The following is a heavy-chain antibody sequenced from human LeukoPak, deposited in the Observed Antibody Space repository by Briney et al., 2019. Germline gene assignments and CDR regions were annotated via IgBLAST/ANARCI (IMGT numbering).Heavy chain of an antibody. CDR1: GGXISSTTLF. Sequence: SETLSLTCTVSGGXISSTTLFWGWLRQPPGKGLEWIGSIYYSGSPYYNPSLKSRVTISVDTSKNQLSLRLSSVTAADTAVYYCARGAGWYNYWGQGTLVTVSS. CDR2: IYYSGSP. CDR3: ARGAGWYNY. D-gene: IGHD6-19*01. V-gene: IGHV4-39*01. J-gene: IGHJ4*02.